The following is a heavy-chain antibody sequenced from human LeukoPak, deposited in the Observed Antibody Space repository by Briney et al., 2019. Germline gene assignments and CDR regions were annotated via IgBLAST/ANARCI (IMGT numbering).Heavy chain of an antibody. V-gene: IGHV4-39*01. D-gene: IGHD6-19*01. CDR2: IYYSGST. Sequence: SETLSLTCTVSGGSISSSSYYWGWIRQPPGKGLEWIGSIYYSGSTYYNPSLKSRVTISVDTSKNQFSLKLSSVTAADTAVYYCARRIAVAGSFDYWGQGTLVTVSS. CDR3: ARRIAVAGSFDY. J-gene: IGHJ4*02. CDR1: GGSISSSSYY.